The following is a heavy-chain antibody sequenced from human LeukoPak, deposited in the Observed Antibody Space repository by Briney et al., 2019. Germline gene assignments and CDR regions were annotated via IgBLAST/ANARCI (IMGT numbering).Heavy chain of an antibody. CDR2: IYSGTT. J-gene: IGHJ4*02. CDR1: GGSISSGSYY. D-gene: IGHD3-3*01. Sequence: SQTLSLTCTVSGGSISSGSYYWSWIRQPAGKGLEWIGSIYSGTTYYNPSLKSRVTISVDTSKIQFSLKLSSVAATDTAVYFCARLRFDFWSGYTHPYFDYWGQGTLVTVSS. V-gene: IGHV4-61*02. CDR3: ARLRFDFWSGYTHPYFDY.